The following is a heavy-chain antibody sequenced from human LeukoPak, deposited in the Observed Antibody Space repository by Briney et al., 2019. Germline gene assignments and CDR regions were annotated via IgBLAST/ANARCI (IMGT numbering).Heavy chain of an antibody. D-gene: IGHD3-10*02. CDR2: IYYSGST. V-gene: IGHV4-59*01. Sequence: SETLSLTCTVSGGSISSYYWSWIRQPPGKGPEWIGYIYYSGSTNYNPSLKSRVTISVDTSKNQFSLKLSSVTAADTAVYYCARCSAFDYGMDVWGQGTTVTVSS. CDR3: ARCSAFDYGMDV. J-gene: IGHJ6*02. CDR1: GGSISSYY.